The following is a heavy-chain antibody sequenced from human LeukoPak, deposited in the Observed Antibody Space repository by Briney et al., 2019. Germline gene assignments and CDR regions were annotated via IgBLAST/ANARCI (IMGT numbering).Heavy chain of an antibody. CDR2: IYYSGST. CDR3: ARDHRSGGYCSSTSCYRWFDP. Sequence: SETLSPTCTVSGGSISSYYWSWIRQPPGKGLEWIGYIYYSGSTNYNPSLKSRVTISVDTSKNQFSLKLSSVTAADTAVYYCARDHRSGGYCSSTSCYRWFDPWGQGTLVTVSS. D-gene: IGHD2-2*01. J-gene: IGHJ5*02. CDR1: GGSISSYY. V-gene: IGHV4-59*01.